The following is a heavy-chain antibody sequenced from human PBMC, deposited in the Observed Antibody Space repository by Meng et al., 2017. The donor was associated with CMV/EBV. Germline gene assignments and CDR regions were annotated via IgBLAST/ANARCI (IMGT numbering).Heavy chain of an antibody. CDR2: ISHSGNT. D-gene: IGHD2-8*02. Sequence: SETLSLTCAVSGGPISNSLWWSWVRQPPGKGLEWTGEISHSGNTKYNPSLQSRVTISADKTKNDFTLKLTSMTAADTGVYFCARSPGFWSLDYWGQGTLVTVSS. J-gene: IGHJ4*02. V-gene: IGHV4-4*02. CDR3: ARSPGFWSLDY. CDR1: GGPISNSLW.